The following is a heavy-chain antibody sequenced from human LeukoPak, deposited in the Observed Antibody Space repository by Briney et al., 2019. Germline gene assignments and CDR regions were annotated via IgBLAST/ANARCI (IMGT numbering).Heavy chain of an antibody. CDR3: ARGKAGGLVDLFDP. Sequence: GGSLRLSCAASGSTFSHFAMHWVRQTPGTGLQWVASIWYDGTHGNYVDSVKGRFTISRDNSKNMLYLEMNSLRAEDTAVYYCARGKAGGLVDLFDPWGQGTLVTVSS. V-gene: IGHV3-33*01. D-gene: IGHD3/OR15-3a*01. CDR1: GSTFSHFA. J-gene: IGHJ5*02. CDR2: IWYDGTHG.